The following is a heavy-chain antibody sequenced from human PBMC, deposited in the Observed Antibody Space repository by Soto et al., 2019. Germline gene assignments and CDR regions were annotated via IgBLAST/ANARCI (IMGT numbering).Heavy chain of an antibody. V-gene: IGHV4-30-2*01. CDR1: GGSLSSGGYS. Sequence: PSGTLSLNCAVSGGSLSSGGYSWSWIRQPPGKGLESIGYIYHSASTYYNPSLKSRVTISVDRSKNQFSLKLSSVTAADTAVYYCARSPYYDSSGYPTSFDYWGQGTLVTVS. CDR3: ARSPYYDSSGYPTSFDY. CDR2: IYHSAST. J-gene: IGHJ4*02. D-gene: IGHD3-22*01.